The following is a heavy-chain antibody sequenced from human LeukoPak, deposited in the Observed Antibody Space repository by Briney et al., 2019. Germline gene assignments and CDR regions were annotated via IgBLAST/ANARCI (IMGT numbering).Heavy chain of an antibody. J-gene: IGHJ6*03. V-gene: IGHV1-69*05. D-gene: IGHD3-10*01. CDR1: GGTFSSYA. CDR2: IIPIFGTA. Sequence: SVKVSCKASGGTFSSYAISWVRQAPGQGLEWMGGIIPIFGTANYAQKFQGRVTITTDESTSTAYMELSSLRSEDTAVYYCAGVGGRETDYYYYMDVWGKGTTVTVSS. CDR3: AGVGGRETDYYYYMDV.